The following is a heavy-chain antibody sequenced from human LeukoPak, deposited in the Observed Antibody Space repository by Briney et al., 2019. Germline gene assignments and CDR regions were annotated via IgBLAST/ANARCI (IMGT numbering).Heavy chain of an antibody. Sequence: GGSLRLSCAASGFTFSDYYMSWIRQAPGKGLEWVSYISSSSGYTNYADSVKGRFTISRDNAKNSLYLQMNSLRAEDTAVYYCVTHFWSGYSPFDYWGQGTLVTVSS. D-gene: IGHD3-3*02. CDR2: ISSSSGYT. J-gene: IGHJ4*02. CDR1: GFTFSDYY. V-gene: IGHV3-11*06. CDR3: VTHFWSGYSPFDY.